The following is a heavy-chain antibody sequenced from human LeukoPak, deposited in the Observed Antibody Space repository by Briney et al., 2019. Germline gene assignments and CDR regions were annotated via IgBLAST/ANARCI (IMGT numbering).Heavy chain of an antibody. CDR2: IYYSGNT. V-gene: IGHV4-39*01. CDR3: ARKGYCSSTSCYNFDY. D-gene: IGHD2-2*01. CDR1: GGSISSSSYY. J-gene: IGHJ4*02. Sequence: SETLSLTCTVSGGSISSSSYYWGWIRQPPGKGLEWIGSIYYSGNTYYNPSLKSRVTISVDTSKNQFSLKLNSVTAAGTAVYYCARKGYCSSTSCYNFDYWGQGTLVTVSS.